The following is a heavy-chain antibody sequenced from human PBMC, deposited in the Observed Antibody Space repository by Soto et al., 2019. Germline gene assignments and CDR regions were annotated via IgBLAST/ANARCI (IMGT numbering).Heavy chain of an antibody. D-gene: IGHD6-13*01. CDR1: EFSFSSYA. V-gene: IGHV3-23*01. CDR2: ISATGTTT. CDR3: ATYSSPFAY. J-gene: IGHJ4*02. Sequence: EVQLMESGGGLVQPGGSLRLSCAASEFSFSSYALNWVRQAPGKGLEWVSAISATGTTTYYADSVKGRFTISRDNSKRTLFPQMDSLSPEDTAVYYCATYSSPFAYWGQGTLVTVSS.